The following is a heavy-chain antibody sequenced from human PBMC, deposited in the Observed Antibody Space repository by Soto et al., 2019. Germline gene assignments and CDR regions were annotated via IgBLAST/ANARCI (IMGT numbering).Heavy chain of an antibody. CDR3: ARMETFGSLNWFDP. Sequence: SVKVSCKASGYSFTNNDVSWVRQATGQGLEWMGWMNPGSGDTGYAQKFQGRVTMTRDISIATAYMELSSLRSDDTAIYYCARMETFGSLNWFDPCGRGTLGIVSS. V-gene: IGHV1-8*01. J-gene: IGHJ5*02. CDR1: GYSFTNND. D-gene: IGHD3-16*01. CDR2: MNPGSGDT.